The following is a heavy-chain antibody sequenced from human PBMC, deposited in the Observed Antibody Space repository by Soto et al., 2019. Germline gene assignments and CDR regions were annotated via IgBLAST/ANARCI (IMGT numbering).Heavy chain of an antibody. V-gene: IGHV4-34*01. CDR3: TRGRWTWRLND. CDR2: INHSGTT. J-gene: IGHJ4*02. CDR1: GGPFGAYY. Sequence: QVQLQQWGAGLLKPSETLSLTCAVYGGPFGAYYWSWIRQLPGKGLEWIGEINHSGTTNYNPSLKRRVTISADKSKNQFSLRVRSVTAADTAVYYCTRGRWTWRLNDWGQGNLVTVS. D-gene: IGHD2-21*01.